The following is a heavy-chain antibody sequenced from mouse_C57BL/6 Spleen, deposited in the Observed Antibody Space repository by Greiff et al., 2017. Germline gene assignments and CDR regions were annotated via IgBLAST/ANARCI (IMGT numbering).Heavy chain of an antibody. CDR2: IDPSDSYT. Sequence: QVQLQQPGAALVMPGASVKLSCKASGYTFTSYWTHWVKQRPGQGLEWIGEIDPSDSYTNYNQKFKGKSTLTVDKSSSPAYMQLSSLTSEDSAIYYCAKTYYYDSSYRYFDVWGTGTTVTVSS. CDR1: GYTFTSYW. V-gene: IGHV1-69*01. D-gene: IGHD1-1*01. CDR3: AKTYYYDSSYRYFDV. J-gene: IGHJ1*03.